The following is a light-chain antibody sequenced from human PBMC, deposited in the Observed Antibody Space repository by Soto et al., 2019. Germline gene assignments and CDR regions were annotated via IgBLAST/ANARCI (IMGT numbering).Light chain of an antibody. CDR2: GAS. V-gene: IGKV3-20*01. CDR1: QSVSSNF. CDR3: QQYGSSRIT. Sequence: ERVLTQSPGTLSLSPGEKTTLSCRASQSVSSNFLAWYKQEPGQAPILLVYGASNRATGIPDRFSGCGSGIDFTLTISRLEPVDFAVYYCQQYGSSRITFGQGTRLEIK. J-gene: IGKJ5*01.